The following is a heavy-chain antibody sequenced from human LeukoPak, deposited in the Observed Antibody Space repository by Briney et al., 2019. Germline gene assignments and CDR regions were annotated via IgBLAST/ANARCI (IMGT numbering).Heavy chain of an antibody. D-gene: IGHD4-11*01. J-gene: IGHJ5*02. CDR1: GFTFSTYS. CDR3: ARLRSKYWFDP. Sequence: PGGSLRLSCAASGFTFSTYSMNWVRQAPGKGLEWVSYITGSSNTIYYADSVKGRFTISRDNAKNSLYLQMNSLRADDTAVYYCARLRSKYWFDPWGQGTLVTVSS. V-gene: IGHV3-48*04. CDR2: ITGSSNTI.